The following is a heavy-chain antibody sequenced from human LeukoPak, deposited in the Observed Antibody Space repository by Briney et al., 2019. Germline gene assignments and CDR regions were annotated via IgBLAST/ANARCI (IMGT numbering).Heavy chain of an antibody. CDR2: IVVGSGNT. V-gene: IGHV1-58*02. J-gene: IGHJ4*02. CDR1: GFTFTSSA. D-gene: IGHD3-22*01. CDR3: AADLNYYDSSGYRRSFDY. Sequence: VASVKVSCTASGFTFTSSAMQWVRQARGQRLEWIGWIVVGSGNTNYAQKFQERVTITRDMSTSTAYMELSSLRSEDTAVYYCAADLNYYDSSGYRRSFDYWGQGTLVTVSS.